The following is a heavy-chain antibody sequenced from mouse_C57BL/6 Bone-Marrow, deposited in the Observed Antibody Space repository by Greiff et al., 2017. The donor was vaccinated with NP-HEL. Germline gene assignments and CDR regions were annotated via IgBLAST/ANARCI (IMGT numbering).Heavy chain of an antibody. CDR2: ISYDGSN. D-gene: IGHD2-5*01. V-gene: IGHV3-6*01. CDR1: GYSITSGYY. J-gene: IGHJ3*01. Sequence: EVKLQESGPGLVKPSQSLSLTCSVTGYSITSGYYWNWIRQFPGNKLEWMGYISYDGSNNYNPSLKNRISITRDTSKNQFFLKLNSVTTEDTATYYCARDDYSNYFWFAYWGQGTLVTVSA. CDR3: ARDDYSNYFWFAY.